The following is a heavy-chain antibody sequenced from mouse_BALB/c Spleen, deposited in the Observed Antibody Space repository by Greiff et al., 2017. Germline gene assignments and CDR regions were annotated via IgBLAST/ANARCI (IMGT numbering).Heavy chain of an antibody. J-gene: IGHJ3*01. Sequence: VQLQQSGAELAKPGASVKMSCKASGYTFTSYWMHWVKQRPGQGLEWIGYINPSTGYTEYNQKFKDKATLTADKSSSTAYMQLSSLTSEDSAVYYCARALNWDVDWFAYWGQGTLVTVSA. V-gene: IGHV1-7*01. D-gene: IGHD4-1*01. CDR1: GYTFTSYW. CDR3: ARALNWDVDWFAY. CDR2: INPSTGYT.